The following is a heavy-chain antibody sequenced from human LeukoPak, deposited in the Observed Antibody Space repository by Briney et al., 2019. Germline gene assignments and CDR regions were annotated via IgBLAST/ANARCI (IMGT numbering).Heavy chain of an antibody. CDR3: ARLNSSGWYFDY. D-gene: IGHD6-19*01. Sequence: RWASVKVSCKASGYTFTSYYMHWVRQAPGQGLEWMGIINPSGGSTSYAQKFQGRVTMTRDISTSTVYMELSSLRSEDTAVYYCARLNSSGWYFDYWGQGTLVTVSS. CDR1: GYTFTSYY. J-gene: IGHJ4*02. CDR2: INPSGGST. V-gene: IGHV1-46*01.